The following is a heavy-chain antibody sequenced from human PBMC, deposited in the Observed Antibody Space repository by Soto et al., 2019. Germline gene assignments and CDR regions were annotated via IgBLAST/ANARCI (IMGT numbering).Heavy chain of an antibody. Sequence: QVQLVQSGAEVKKPGASVKVSCKASGYTFSSYGITWVRQAPGQGLEWMGWIRAYNGDTQYAQKVQGRVSMTTDTSTNTASMELRSLKSDDTAVYYCVRVFGDSDFRAIDYWGQGTPVTVSS. CDR1: GYTFSSYG. J-gene: IGHJ4*02. CDR3: VRVFGDSDFRAIDY. V-gene: IGHV1-18*01. D-gene: IGHD2-21*01. CDR2: IRAYNGDT.